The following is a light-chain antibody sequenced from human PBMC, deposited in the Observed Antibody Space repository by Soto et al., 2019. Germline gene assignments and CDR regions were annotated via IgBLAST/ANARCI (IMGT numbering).Light chain of an antibody. CDR1: SSDVGSYNL. Sequence: QSALTQPASVSGSPGLSITISCTGTSSDVGSYNLVSWYQQHPGKAPKLMIYEGSKRPSGVSNRFSGSKSGNTASLTISGLQAEDEADYYCCSYAGSSTDVVFGGGTKVTVL. CDR2: EGS. J-gene: IGLJ2*01. CDR3: CSYAGSSTDVV. V-gene: IGLV2-23*01.